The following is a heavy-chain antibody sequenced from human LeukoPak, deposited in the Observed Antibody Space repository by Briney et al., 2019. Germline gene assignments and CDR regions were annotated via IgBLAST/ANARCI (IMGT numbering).Heavy chain of an antibody. CDR2: IIPILGIA. CDR1: GGTFSSYT. J-gene: IGHJ4*02. Sequence: SVKVSCKASGGTFSSYTISWVRQAPGQGLEWMGRIIPILGIANYAQKFQGRVTITADKSTSTAYMEPSSLRSEDTAVYYCARAGRYCSSTSCPLFDYWGQGTLVTVSS. V-gene: IGHV1-69*02. CDR3: ARAGRYCSSTSCPLFDY. D-gene: IGHD2-2*01.